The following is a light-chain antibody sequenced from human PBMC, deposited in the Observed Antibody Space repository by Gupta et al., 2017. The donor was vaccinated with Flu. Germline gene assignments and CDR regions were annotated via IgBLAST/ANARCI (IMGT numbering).Light chain of an antibody. J-gene: IGKJ4*01. CDR2: AAS. CDR3: QQSYSTPLT. CDR1: QSISSY. Sequence: DIQMTTSPSSLSASVGDRVTITCRASQSISSYLKWYQQKPVRAPKLLIYAASSLQSGVPSRFSGSGSGTEFTLNISSLQPEDFAIHLCQQSYSTPLTCGGGTKVEIK. V-gene: IGKV1-39*01.